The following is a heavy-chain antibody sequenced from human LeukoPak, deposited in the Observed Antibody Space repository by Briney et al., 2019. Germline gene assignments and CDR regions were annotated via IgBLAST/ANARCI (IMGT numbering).Heavy chain of an antibody. V-gene: IGHV3-21*01. CDR2: ISSTSSYI. J-gene: IGHJ4*02. Sequence: PGGSLRLSCAASGISFRSYSMNWVRQAPGKGLEWVSSISSTSSYINYADSVEGRFTVSRDNAKNSLYLQMNSLRAEDTAVYYCARDEGSSGFYYAYWGQGTLVTVSS. CDR1: GISFRSYS. CDR3: ARDEGSSGFYYAY. D-gene: IGHD3-22*01.